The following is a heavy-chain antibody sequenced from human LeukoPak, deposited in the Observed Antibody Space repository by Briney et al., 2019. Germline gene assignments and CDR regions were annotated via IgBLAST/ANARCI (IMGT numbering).Heavy chain of an antibody. CDR2: IYTSGST. Sequence: SETLSLTCTVSGGSISSYYWTWIRQPAGKGLEWIGRIYTSGSTSYNPSLKSRVTMSVETSKNQFSLMLTSVTAADTAVYYCARQPAATAAFDIWAQGTMVTVSS. V-gene: IGHV4-4*07. J-gene: IGHJ3*02. D-gene: IGHD5-18*01. CDR1: GGSISSYY. CDR3: ARQPAATAAFDI.